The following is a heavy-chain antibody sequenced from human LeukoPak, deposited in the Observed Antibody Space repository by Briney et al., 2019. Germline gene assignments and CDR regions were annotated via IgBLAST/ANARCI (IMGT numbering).Heavy chain of an antibody. D-gene: IGHD6-19*01. J-gene: IGHJ4*02. V-gene: IGHV3-23*01. CDR1: GFTFSSYA. CDR3: AKGRYSSGWYLIH. CDR2: ISGSGGST. Sequence: GGSLRLSCAASGFTFSSYAMSWVRQAPGKGLEWASAISGSGGSTYYADSVKGRFTISRDNSKNTLYLQMNSLRAEDTAVYYCAKGRYSSGWYLIHWGQGTLVTVSS.